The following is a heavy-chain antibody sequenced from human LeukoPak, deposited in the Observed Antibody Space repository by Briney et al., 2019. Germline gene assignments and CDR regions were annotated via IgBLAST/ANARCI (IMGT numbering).Heavy chain of an antibody. V-gene: IGHV4-30-4*01. CDR3: ARSPMVGYYYGMDV. D-gene: IGHD3-10*02. Sequence: NPSETLSLTCTVSGGSISSGDYYWSWIRQPPGKGLEWIGYIYYSGSTYYNPSLKSRVTISVDTSKNQFSLKLSSVTAADTAVYYCARSPMVGYYYGMDVWGKGTTVTVSS. CDR2: IYYSGST. CDR1: GGSISSGDYY. J-gene: IGHJ6*04.